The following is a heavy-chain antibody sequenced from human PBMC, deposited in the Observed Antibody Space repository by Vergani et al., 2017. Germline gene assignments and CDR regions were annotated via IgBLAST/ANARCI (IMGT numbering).Heavy chain of an antibody. CDR1: GFTFDDYA. D-gene: IGHD6-19*01. CDR3: AKDRRAVAGPRTCDY. CDR2: ISGDGGST. J-gene: IGHJ4*02. V-gene: IGHV3-43*02. Sequence: EVQLVESGGGVVQPGGSLRLSCAASGFTFDDYAMHWVRQAPGKGLEWVSLISGDGGSTYYADSVKGRFTISRDNSKNSLYLQMNSLRTEDTALYYCAKDRRAVAGPRTCDYWGQGTLVTVSS.